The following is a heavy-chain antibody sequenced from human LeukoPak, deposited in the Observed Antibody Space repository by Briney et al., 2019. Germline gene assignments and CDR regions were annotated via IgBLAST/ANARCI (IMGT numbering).Heavy chain of an antibody. D-gene: IGHD3-10*01. Sequence: SETLSLTCAVYGGSFSGYYWSWIRQPPGKGLEWIGEINHSGSTNYNPSLKSRVTISVDTSKNQFSLKLSSVTAADTAVYYCARDSVLLWFGESETGDAFDIWGQGTMVSVSS. CDR3: ARDSVLLWFGESETGDAFDI. CDR1: GGSFSGYY. CDR2: INHSGST. V-gene: IGHV4-34*01. J-gene: IGHJ3*02.